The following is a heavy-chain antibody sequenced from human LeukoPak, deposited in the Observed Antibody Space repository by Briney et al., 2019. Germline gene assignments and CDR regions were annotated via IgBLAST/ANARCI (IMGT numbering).Heavy chain of an antibody. CDR3: VRDGFNYTSRHNDGFDI. J-gene: IGHJ3*02. Sequence: GGSLRLSCAASGFSVTNYGMSWVRQAPGKGLDWVSGISESGDYTHYVDSVKGRFTISRDNSKNTLFLQMNSLRAEDTAVYYCVRDGFNYTSRHNDGFDIWGQGTMVTVSS. D-gene: IGHD4-11*01. CDR2: ISESGDYT. CDR1: GFSVTNYG. V-gene: IGHV3-23*01.